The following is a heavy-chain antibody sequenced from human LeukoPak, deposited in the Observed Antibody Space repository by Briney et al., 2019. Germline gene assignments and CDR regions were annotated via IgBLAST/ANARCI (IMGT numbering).Heavy chain of an antibody. CDR2: FDPEDGET. CDR1: GYTLTELS. J-gene: IGHJ4*02. D-gene: IGHD3-10*01. CDR3: ATSPRWFGELPF. V-gene: IGHV1-24*01. Sequence: ASVKVSCKVSGYTLTELSMHWVRQAPGKGLEWMGGFDPEDGETIYAQKFQGRVTMTEDTSTDTAYMELGSLRSEDTAVYYCATSPRWFGELPFWGQGTLVTVSS.